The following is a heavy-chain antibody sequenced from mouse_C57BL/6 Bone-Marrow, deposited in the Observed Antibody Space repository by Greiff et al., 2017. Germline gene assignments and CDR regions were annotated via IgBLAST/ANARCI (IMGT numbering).Heavy chain of an antibody. CDR1: GFNIKDDY. CDR3: TTLPTVVDFDY. D-gene: IGHD1-1*01. V-gene: IGHV14-4*01. J-gene: IGHJ2*01. Sequence: VQLKESGAELVRPGASVKLSCTASGFNIKDDYMHWVKQRPEQGLEWIGWIDPENGDTEYASKFQGKATITADTSSNTAYLQLSSLTSEDTAVYYCTTLPTVVDFDYWGQGTTLTVSS. CDR2: IDPENGDT.